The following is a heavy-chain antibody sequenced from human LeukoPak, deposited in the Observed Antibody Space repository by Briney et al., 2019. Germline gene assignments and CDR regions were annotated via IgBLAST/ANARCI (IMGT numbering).Heavy chain of an antibody. V-gene: IGHV4-59*12. D-gene: IGHD6-13*01. J-gene: IGHJ4*02. CDR1: GGSISSYY. CDR3: ARAPQSSSWYGPQYYFDY. CDR2: IYYSGSI. Sequence: SETLSLTCTVSGGSISSYYWSWIRQPPGKGLEWIGYIYYSGSINYNPSLKSRVTMSVDTSKNQFSLKLSSVTAADTAVYYCARAPQSSSWYGPQYYFDYWGQGTLVTVSS.